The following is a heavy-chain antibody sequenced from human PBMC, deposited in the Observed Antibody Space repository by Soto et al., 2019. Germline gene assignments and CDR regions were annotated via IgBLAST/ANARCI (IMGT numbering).Heavy chain of an antibody. CDR2: IYYSGST. D-gene: IGHD1-26*01. J-gene: IGHJ5*02. CDR3: ARGLIVGAYNWFDP. V-gene: IGHV4-59*01. CDR1: GDSISSYY. Sequence: SETLSLTCTVSGDSISSYYWSWIRQPPGRGLEWIGYIYYSGSTNYNPSLKSRVTISVDTSKNQFSLKLSSVTAADTAVYYCARGLIVGAYNWFDPWGQGTLVTVS.